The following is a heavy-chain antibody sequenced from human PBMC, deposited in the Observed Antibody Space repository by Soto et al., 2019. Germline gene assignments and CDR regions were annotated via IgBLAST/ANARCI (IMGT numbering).Heavy chain of an antibody. CDR3: ARHPERGSITSPTAGTFDS. D-gene: IGHD2-15*01. CDR1: GGSISPHY. CDR2: IYYSGST. V-gene: IGHV4-59*08. J-gene: IGHJ4*02. Sequence: SETLSLTCTVSGGSISPHYWSWIRQPPGKGLEWIGFIYYSGSTNYNPSLKSRATISVDMSQNQFSLKLSSVTAADTAVYYCARHPERGSITSPTAGTFDSWGQGTLVTVSS.